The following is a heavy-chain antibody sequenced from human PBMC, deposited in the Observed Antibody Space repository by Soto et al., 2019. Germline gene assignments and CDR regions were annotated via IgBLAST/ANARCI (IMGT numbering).Heavy chain of an antibody. J-gene: IGHJ4*02. CDR2: ISAYNGNT. CDR1: GFGIDCCG. D-gene: IGHD3-10*01. CDR3: ARERRYGSGGPGY. V-gene: IGHV1-18*01. Sequence: ASAKPTCKARGFGIDCCGRCWAHHAHEQGLEWMGWISAYNGNTNYAQKLQGRVTMTTDTSMSTAYMELRSLRSDDTAVYYCARERRYGSGGPGYWGQGTLGTVSS.